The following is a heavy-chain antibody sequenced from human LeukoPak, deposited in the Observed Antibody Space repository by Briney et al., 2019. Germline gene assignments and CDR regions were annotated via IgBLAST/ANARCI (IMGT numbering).Heavy chain of an antibody. Sequence: PGGSLRLSCAASGFTFNNYAMSWVRQAPGKGPEWLSAISGSGGSTYYADSVKGRFTISRDNSKNTLYLQMNSLRAEDTAVYYCAKEKRITIFGVVLNYFDYWGQGTLVTVSS. CDR2: ISGSGGST. CDR3: AKEKRITIFGVVLNYFDY. J-gene: IGHJ4*02. CDR1: GFTFNNYA. V-gene: IGHV3-23*01. D-gene: IGHD3-3*01.